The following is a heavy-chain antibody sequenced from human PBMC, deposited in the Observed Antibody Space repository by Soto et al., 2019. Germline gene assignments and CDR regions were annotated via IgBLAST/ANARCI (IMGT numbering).Heavy chain of an antibody. Sequence: GASVKVSCKAPADTFTSYYIHWVRQAPGHGLEWMGIINPNGGSTSYAQTFQGRVTMTRDTSTSTVYMELSSLRSEDTAVYYCARGGLTASWGMDVWGQGTTVTVSS. CDR2: INPNGGST. V-gene: IGHV1-46*01. J-gene: IGHJ6*02. CDR1: ADTFTSYY. CDR3: ARGGLTASWGMDV.